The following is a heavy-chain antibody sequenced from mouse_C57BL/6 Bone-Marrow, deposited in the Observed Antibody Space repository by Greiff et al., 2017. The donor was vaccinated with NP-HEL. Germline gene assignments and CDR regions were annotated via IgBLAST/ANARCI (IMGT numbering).Heavy chain of an antibody. CDR1: GFTFSDYG. D-gene: IGHD2-4*01. CDR3: ARRDYGEGPCAY. V-gene: IGHV5-17*01. CDR2: ISSGSSTI. Sequence: VQLKESGGGLVKPGGSLKLSCAASGFTFSDYGMHWVRQAPEKGLEWVAYISSGSSTIYYADTVKGRFTISRDNAKNTLFLQMTSLRSEDTAMYYCARRDYGEGPCAYWGQGTLVTVSA. J-gene: IGHJ3*01.